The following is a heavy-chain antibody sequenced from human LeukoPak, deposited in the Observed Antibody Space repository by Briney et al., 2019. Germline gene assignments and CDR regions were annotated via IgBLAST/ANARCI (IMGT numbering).Heavy chain of an antibody. Sequence: PSETLSLTCTVSGYSISSGYYWGWIRQPPGKGLERIGSIYHSGSTYYNPSLKSRVTISVDTSKNQFSLKLSSVTAADTAVYYCARGFGDTAMVDFDYWGQGTLVTVSS. CDR1: GYSISSGYY. CDR2: IYHSGST. V-gene: IGHV4-38-2*02. J-gene: IGHJ4*02. CDR3: ARGFGDTAMVDFDY. D-gene: IGHD5-18*01.